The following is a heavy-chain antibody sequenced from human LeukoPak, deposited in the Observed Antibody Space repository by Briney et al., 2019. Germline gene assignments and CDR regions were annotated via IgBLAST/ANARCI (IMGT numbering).Heavy chain of an antibody. CDR2: ITGSGDDT. CDR3: AKYPTTIFGVVTPMGYFDY. J-gene: IGHJ4*02. V-gene: IGHV3-23*01. D-gene: IGHD3-3*01. CDR1: GFTFRTHA. Sequence: GGSLRLSCAASGFTFRTHAMHWVRQAPGKGLEWVSDITGSGDDTDYADSVKGRFTVSRDNSRNTLYLQINSLRAEDTAVYYCAKYPTTIFGVVTPMGYFDYWGQGTLVTVSS.